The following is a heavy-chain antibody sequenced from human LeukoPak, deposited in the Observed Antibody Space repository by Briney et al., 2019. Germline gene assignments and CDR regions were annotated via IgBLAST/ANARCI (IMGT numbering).Heavy chain of an antibody. CDR1: GFTFSSYA. J-gene: IGHJ4*02. CDR3: ARAPQYYDILTGYYIDY. CDR2: ISYDGSNK. D-gene: IGHD3-9*01. Sequence: GGSLRLSCAASGFTFSSYAMHWVRQAPGKGLEWVAVISYDGSNKYYADSVKGRFTISRDNSKNTLYLQMNSLRAEDTAVYYCARAPQYYDILTGYYIDYWGQGTLVTVSS. V-gene: IGHV3-30-3*01.